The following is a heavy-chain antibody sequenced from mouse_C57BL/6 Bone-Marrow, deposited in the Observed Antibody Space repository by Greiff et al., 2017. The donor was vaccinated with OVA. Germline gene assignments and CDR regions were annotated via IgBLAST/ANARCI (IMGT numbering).Heavy chain of an antibody. CDR1: GYTFTNYW. Sequence: QVQLKQSGAELVRPGTSVKMSCKASGYTFTNYWIGWAKQRPGHGLEWIGDIYPGGGYTNYNEKFKGKATLTADKSSSTAYMQFSSLTSEDSAIYYCASPDSSGYGAWFAYWGRGTLVTVSA. CDR3: ASPDSSGYGAWFAY. V-gene: IGHV1-63*01. D-gene: IGHD3-2*02. CDR2: IYPGGGYT. J-gene: IGHJ3*01.